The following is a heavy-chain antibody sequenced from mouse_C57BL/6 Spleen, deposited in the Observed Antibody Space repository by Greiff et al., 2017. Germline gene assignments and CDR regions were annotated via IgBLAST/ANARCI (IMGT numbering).Heavy chain of an antibody. D-gene: IGHD2-5*01. J-gene: IGHJ4*01. CDR2: IYPRSGNT. Sequence: QVQLKESGAELARPGASVKLSCKASGYTFTSYGISWVKQRTGQGLEWIGEIYPRSGNTYYNEKFKGKATLTADKSSSTAYMELRSLTSEDSAVYFCARKAEYYSNYESAMDYWGQGTSVTVSS. V-gene: IGHV1-81*01. CDR3: ARKAEYYSNYESAMDY. CDR1: GYTFTSYG.